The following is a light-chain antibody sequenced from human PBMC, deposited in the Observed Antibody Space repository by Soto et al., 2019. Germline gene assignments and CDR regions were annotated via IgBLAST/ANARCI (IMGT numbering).Light chain of an antibody. V-gene: IGLV2-23*01. Sequence: QSALTQPASVSGSPGQSITISCTGTSSDVGTYNLVSWYQQHPGKAPKLMIYEGSKRPSGVSNRFSGSKSGNTASLPISGLQAEDEADYFCCSEAGSWVFGGGTKVTVL. CDR1: SSDVGTYNL. CDR3: CSEAGSWV. CDR2: EGS. J-gene: IGLJ3*02.